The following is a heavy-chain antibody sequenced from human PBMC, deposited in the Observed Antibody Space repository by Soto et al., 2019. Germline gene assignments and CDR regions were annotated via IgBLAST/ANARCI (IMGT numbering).Heavy chain of an antibody. Sequence: GASVKVSCKASGYTFTSYDINWVRQATGQGLEWMGWMNPNSGNTGYAQKFQGRVTMTRNTSISTACMDLSSLTSEDTAVYYCARDQPHSNWNNFYTNNWFDPWGQGTLVTVSS. CDR2: MNPNSGNT. J-gene: IGHJ5*02. D-gene: IGHD3-16*01. CDR1: GYTFTSYD. V-gene: IGHV1-8*01. CDR3: ARDQPHSNWNNFYTNNWFDP.